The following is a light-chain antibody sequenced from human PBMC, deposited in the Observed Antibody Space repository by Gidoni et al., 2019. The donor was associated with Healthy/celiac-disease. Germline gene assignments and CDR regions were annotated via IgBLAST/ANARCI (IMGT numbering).Light chain of an antibody. CDR2: DVS. J-gene: IGLJ3*02. CDR3: SSYTSSSTLLLV. V-gene: IGLV2-14*03. Sequence: QSALPQPASVSGSPGQSITISCTGTSSDVGGYNYVSWYQQHPGKAPKLMIYDVSHRPSGVSNRFSGSKSGNTASLTISGLQAEDEADYYCSSYTSSSTLLLVFGGGTKLTVL. CDR1: SSDVGGYNY.